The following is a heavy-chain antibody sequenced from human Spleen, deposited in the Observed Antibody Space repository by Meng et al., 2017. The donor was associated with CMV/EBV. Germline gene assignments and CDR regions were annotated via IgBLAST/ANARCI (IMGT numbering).Heavy chain of an antibody. Sequence: GESLKISCAASGFTFSSYEMNWVRQAPGKGLEWVSYISSSGSTIYYADSVKGRFTISRDNAKNSLSLQMNSLRADDTAVYYCAKVYEAYNPKSYFDYWGQGTLVTVSS. CDR3: AKVYEAYNPKSYFDY. CDR2: ISSSGSTI. D-gene: IGHD2-21*01. J-gene: IGHJ4*02. V-gene: IGHV3-48*03. CDR1: GFTFSSYE.